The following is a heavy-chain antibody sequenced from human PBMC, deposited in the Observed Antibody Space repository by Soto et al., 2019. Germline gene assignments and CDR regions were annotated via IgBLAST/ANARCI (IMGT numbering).Heavy chain of an antibody. CDR1: GGSVSSGSYY. Sequence: SETLSLTFTFSGGSVSSGSYYWSWIRQPPGKGLEWIGYIYYSGSTNYNPSLKSRVTISVDTSKNQFSLKLSSVTAADTAVYYCARRNYYDSSGYYYWGQGTLVTVSS. CDR3: ARRNYYDSSGYYY. D-gene: IGHD3-22*01. V-gene: IGHV4-61*01. J-gene: IGHJ4*02. CDR2: IYYSGST.